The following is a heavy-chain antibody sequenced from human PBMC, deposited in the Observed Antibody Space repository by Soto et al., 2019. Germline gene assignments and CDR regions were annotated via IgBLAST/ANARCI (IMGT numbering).Heavy chain of an antibody. CDR3: ARGYDFWSGSFDY. Sequence: QVQLQESGPGLVKPSQTLSLTCTVSGGSISSGGYYWSWIRQHPGKGLEWIGYIYYSGSTYYNLSLKSRVTISVDPSKNQFSLKLSSVTAADTAVYYCARGYDFWSGSFDYWGQGTLVTVSS. D-gene: IGHD3-3*01. CDR1: GGSISSGGYY. J-gene: IGHJ4*02. V-gene: IGHV4-31*03. CDR2: IYYSGST.